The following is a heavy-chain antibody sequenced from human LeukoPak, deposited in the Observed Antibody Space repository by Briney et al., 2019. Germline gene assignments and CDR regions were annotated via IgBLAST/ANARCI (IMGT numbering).Heavy chain of an antibody. J-gene: IGHJ6*03. CDR1: GFTFSSYG. V-gene: IGHV3-21*01. CDR3: ARDFSDSSGYYWGYYYYYYMDV. Sequence: GGSLRLSCAASGFTFSSYGMSWVRQAPGKGLEWVSSISSSSSYIYYADSVKGRFTISRDNAKNSLYLQMNSLRAEDTAVYCCARDFSDSSGYYWGYYYYYYMDVWGKGTTVTVSS. CDR2: ISSSSSYI. D-gene: IGHD3-22*01.